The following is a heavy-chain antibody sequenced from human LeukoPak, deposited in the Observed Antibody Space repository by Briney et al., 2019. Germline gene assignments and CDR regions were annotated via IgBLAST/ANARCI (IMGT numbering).Heavy chain of an antibody. J-gene: IGHJ4*02. V-gene: IGHV3-21*01. CDR3: ARETYYYDSSGYYHYYFDY. D-gene: IGHD3-22*01. Sequence: GGSLRLSCVVSGFTFSSYSMNWVRQAPGKGLEWVSSISSSSSYIYYADLVKGRFTISRDNPKNSLYLQMHSLRAEDTAVYYCARETYYYDSSGYYHYYFDYWGQGTLVTVSS. CDR2: ISSSSSYI. CDR1: GFTFSSYS.